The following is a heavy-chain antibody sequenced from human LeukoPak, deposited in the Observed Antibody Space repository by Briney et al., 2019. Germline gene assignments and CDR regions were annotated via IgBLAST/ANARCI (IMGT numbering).Heavy chain of an antibody. CDR2: INHSGST. CDR3: ARQKSTTGNWFDP. V-gene: IGHV4-34*01. J-gene: IGHJ5*02. Sequence: PSETLSLTCTVSGGSISSYYWSWIRQPPGKGLEWIGEINHSGSTNYNPSLKSRVTISVDTSKNQFPLKLSSVTAADTAVYYCARQKSTTGNWFDPWGQGTLVTVSS. CDR1: GGSISSYY. D-gene: IGHD1-14*01.